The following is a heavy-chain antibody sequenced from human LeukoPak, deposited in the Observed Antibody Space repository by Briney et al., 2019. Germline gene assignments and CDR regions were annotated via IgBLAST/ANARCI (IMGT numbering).Heavy chain of an antibody. J-gene: IGHJ4*02. CDR3: ARSRSEGRYDY. V-gene: IGHV3-30*04. CDR2: ISYDGSDK. Sequence: GRSLRLSCAASGFTFSTYAIHWVRQAPGKGLEWVAVISYDGSDKYYADSVKGRFTISRDNSSNTLYLQMNSLRTEDTAVYYCARSRSEGRYDYWGQGTLVTVSS. D-gene: IGHD3-16*02. CDR1: GFTFSTYA.